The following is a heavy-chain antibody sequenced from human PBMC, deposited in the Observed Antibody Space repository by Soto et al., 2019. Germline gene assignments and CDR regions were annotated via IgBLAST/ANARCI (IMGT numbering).Heavy chain of an antibody. J-gene: IGHJ4*02. CDR1: GFTFSSYG. D-gene: IGHD3-22*01. CDR3: ARGWDYYDSSGYYAAWDY. CDR2: IWYDGSNK. V-gene: IGHV3-33*01. Sequence: QVQLVESGGGVVQPGRSLRLSCAASGFTFSSYGMHWVRQAPGKGLEWVAVIWYDGSNKYYADSVKGRFTISRDNSKNTLYLQMNSLRAEDTAVYDCARGWDYYDSSGYYAAWDYWGQGTLVTVSS.